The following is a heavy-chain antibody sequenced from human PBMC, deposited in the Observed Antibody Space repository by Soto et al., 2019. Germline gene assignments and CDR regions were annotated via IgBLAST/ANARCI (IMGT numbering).Heavy chain of an antibody. Sequence: SKTLSITCNVYGESIESYYWTWVGQPPGKGQELIGHISYSGGSKYNPSFRSRISMSIDTSKSQVSPRLRSVTGADTAVYYCESLLFPCGRRSLVTGSS. V-gene: IGHV4-59*12. CDR1: GESIESYY. CDR2: ISYSGGS. CDR3: ESLLFP. J-gene: IGHJ5*02.